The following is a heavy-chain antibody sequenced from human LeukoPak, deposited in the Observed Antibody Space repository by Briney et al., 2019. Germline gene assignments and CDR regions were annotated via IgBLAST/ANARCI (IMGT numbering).Heavy chain of an antibody. V-gene: IGHV3-53*01. D-gene: IGHD6-19*01. CDR2: IYSGGST. CDR1: GFTVSSNY. Sequence: GGSLRLSCAASGFTVSSNYMSWVRQAPGKGLEWVSVIYSGGSTYYADSVKGRFTISRDNSKNTLYLQMNSLRAEDTAVYYCARHPAKYSRGSYNHWGQGTLVTVSS. J-gene: IGHJ5*02. CDR3: ARHPAKYSRGSYNH.